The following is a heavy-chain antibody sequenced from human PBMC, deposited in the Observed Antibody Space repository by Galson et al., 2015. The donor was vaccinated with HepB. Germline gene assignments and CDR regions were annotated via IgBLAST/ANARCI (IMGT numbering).Heavy chain of an antibody. Sequence: PALVKPTQTLTLTCTFSGFSLSTSGMCVSWIRQPPGKALEWLARLDWDDDKYYSTSLKTRLTISKDTSKNQVVLTMTNMDPVDTATYYCARYSSGWYYNYFDYWGQGTLVTVSS. D-gene: IGHD6-19*01. CDR2: LDWDDDK. CDR3: ARYSSGWYYNYFDY. V-gene: IGHV2-70*11. CDR1: GFSLSTSGMC. J-gene: IGHJ4*02.